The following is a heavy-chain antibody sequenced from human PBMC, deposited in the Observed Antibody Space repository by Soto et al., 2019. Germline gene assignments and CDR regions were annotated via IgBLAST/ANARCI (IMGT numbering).Heavy chain of an antibody. V-gene: IGHV3-33*01. CDR3: ARVPAANSNYYYYGMDV. CDR2: IWYDGSNK. Sequence: PGGSLRLSCAASGLTFSSYGMHWVRQAPGKGLEWVAIIWYDGSNKYYADSVKGRFSISRDNSKNTLYLQMNSLRAEDTAVYYCARVPAANSNYYYYGMDVWGQGTTVTVSS. CDR1: GLTFSSYG. D-gene: IGHD2-2*01. J-gene: IGHJ6*02.